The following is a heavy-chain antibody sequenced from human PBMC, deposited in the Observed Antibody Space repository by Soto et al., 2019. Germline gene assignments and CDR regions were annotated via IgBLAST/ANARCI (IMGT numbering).Heavy chain of an antibody. D-gene: IGHD6-25*01. Sequence: QVQLMESGGDLVKPGGSLRLSCAASGFRFSDFYMTWIRQAPGKGLEWVSYISTSGTNEFYADSVKGRFTISRDNAKASLYLQMNSLRSEDTAVYFCARAAVQFSRLDYWGQGALVTVSS. CDR1: GFRFSDFY. CDR3: ARAAVQFSRLDY. V-gene: IGHV3-11*01. J-gene: IGHJ4*02. CDR2: ISTSGTNE.